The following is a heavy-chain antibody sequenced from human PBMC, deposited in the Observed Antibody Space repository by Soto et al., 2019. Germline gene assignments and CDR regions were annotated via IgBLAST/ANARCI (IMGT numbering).Heavy chain of an antibody. CDR2: IIPLFGSP. CDR3: ARAITGTNNWFDS. CDR1: GDTFNSHT. J-gene: IGHJ5*01. Sequence: VLLVQSGAEVRKPGSSVRVSCEISGDTFNSHTINWLRQAPGQGLEWMGGIIPLFGSPTYAQKFQARLTITADTSTRTAYMDLTSLTSDDTAFYFCARAITGTNNWFDSWGHGTLVTVSS. D-gene: IGHD1-20*01. V-gene: IGHV1-69*06.